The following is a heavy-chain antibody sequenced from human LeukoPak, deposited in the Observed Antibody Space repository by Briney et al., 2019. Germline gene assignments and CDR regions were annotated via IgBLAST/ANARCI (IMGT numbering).Heavy chain of an antibody. CDR3: ARDRVYGGRHTTMVVY. Sequence: ASVKVSCKASGYTFTGYYMHWVRQAPGQGLEWMGWIKTNTGNPTYAQGFTGRFVFSLDTSVSTAYLQISSLKAEDTAVYYCARDRVYGGRHTTMVVYWGQGTLVTVSS. CDR2: IKTNTGNP. V-gene: IGHV7-4-1*02. D-gene: IGHD5-18*01. J-gene: IGHJ4*02. CDR1: GYTFTGYY.